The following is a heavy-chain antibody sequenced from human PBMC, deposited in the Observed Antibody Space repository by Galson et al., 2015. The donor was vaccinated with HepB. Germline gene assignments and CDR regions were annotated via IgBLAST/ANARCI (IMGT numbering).Heavy chain of an antibody. V-gene: IGHV1-18*01. CDR1: GYTFTSYG. J-gene: IGHJ6*03. CDR2: ISVYSGDT. D-gene: IGHD3-22*01. Sequence: SVKVSCKASGYTFTSYGITWVRQAPGQGLEWVGWISVYSGDTNYAQNLQGRVTMTTDTSTSTAYMELRSLRSDDTAVYYCARRGYLDYYYFMDVWGKGTTVTVSS. CDR3: ARRGYLDYYYFMDV.